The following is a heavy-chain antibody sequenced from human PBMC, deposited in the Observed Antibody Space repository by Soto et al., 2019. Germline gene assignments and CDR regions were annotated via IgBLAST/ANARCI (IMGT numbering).Heavy chain of an antibody. Sequence: PSETLSLTCSVSGGFINSGDYHWGWIRQPPGKGLEWLGHIYVTGRTSYNPSLASRLTMSVDTSQNQFSLKLTSMTVADTAVYFWVSYGPHQRTFDYWGQGTLVTVSS. CDR2: IYVTGRT. J-gene: IGHJ4*02. D-gene: IGHD2-2*01. CDR3: VSYGPHQRTFDY. CDR1: GGFINSGDYH. V-gene: IGHV4-30-4*01.